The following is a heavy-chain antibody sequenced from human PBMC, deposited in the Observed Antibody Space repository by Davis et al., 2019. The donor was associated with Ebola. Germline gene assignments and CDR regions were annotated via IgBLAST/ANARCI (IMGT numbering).Heavy chain of an antibody. CDR1: GFTFSSYS. Sequence: GESLKISCAASGFTFSSYSMNWVRQAPGKGLEWVSSISSSSSYIYYADSVKGRFTISRDNAKNSLYLQMNSLRAEDTALYYCAKAPFLEGAFDIWGQGTMVTVSS. CDR3: AKAPFLEGAFDI. V-gene: IGHV3-21*04. CDR2: ISSSSSYI. J-gene: IGHJ3*02.